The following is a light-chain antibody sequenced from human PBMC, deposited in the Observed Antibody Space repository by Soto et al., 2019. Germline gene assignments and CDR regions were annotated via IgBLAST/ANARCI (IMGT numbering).Light chain of an antibody. V-gene: IGLV1-47*02. CDR1: SSNIGRDY. J-gene: IGLJ3*02. CDR2: TNN. CDR3: AAWDDSLSTWV. Sequence: QSVLTQPPSASGTPGQRVTISCSGSSSNIGRDYVYWYQQFPGTAPKLLIYTNNQRPSGVPDRFSGSKSGTSASLAISGLRSEDEADYYCAAWDDSLSTWVFGGGTKVTVL.